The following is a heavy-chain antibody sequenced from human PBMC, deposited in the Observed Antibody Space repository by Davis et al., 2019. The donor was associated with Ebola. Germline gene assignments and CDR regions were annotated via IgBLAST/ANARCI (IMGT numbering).Heavy chain of an antibody. CDR3: ARGAGTYYYYGMDV. V-gene: IGHV3-53*01. Sequence: GESLKISCAASGLFVSNNYMNWVRQAPGKGLEWVSGIYTGGSTHYADSVKGRFTISRDNSKNTLYLQMNSLRAEDTAVYYCARGAGTYYYYGMDVWGQGTTVTVSS. CDR2: IYTGGST. D-gene: IGHD1-1*01. J-gene: IGHJ6*02. CDR1: GLFVSNNY.